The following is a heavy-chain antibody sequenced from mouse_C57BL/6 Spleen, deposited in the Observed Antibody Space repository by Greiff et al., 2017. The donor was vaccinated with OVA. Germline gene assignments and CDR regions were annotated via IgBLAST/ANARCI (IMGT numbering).Heavy chain of an antibody. CDR2: IDPSDSET. CDR3: ARSGGYGSSYYFDY. Sequence: QVHVKQPGAELVRPGSSVKLSCKASGYTFTSYWMHWVKQRPIQGLEWIGNIDPSDSETHYNQKFKDKATLTVDKSSSTAYMQLSSLTSEDSAVYYCARSGGYGSSYYFDYWGQGTTLTVSS. CDR1: GYTFTSYW. J-gene: IGHJ2*01. V-gene: IGHV1-52*01. D-gene: IGHD1-1*01.